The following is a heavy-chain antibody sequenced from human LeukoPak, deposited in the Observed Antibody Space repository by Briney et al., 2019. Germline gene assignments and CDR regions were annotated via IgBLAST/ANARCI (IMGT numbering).Heavy chain of an antibody. V-gene: IGHV1-24*01. CDR2: FDPEDAET. CDR3: ATWRNGDYVYGMDV. Sequence: ASVKVSCKVSGSTLTELSIHWVRQAPGEGLEWMGGFDPEDAETVYAQKFQGRVAMTEDPSTDTGYLELSSLGSEDTAVYYCATWRNGDYVYGMDVWGQGTTVTVSS. D-gene: IGHD1-1*01. CDR1: GSTLTELS. J-gene: IGHJ6*02.